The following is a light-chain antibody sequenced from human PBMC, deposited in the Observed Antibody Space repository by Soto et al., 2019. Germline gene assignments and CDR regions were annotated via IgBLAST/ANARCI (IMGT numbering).Light chain of an antibody. Sequence: EIVMTQSPATLSVSPGERATLSCRASQSVSSNLAWYQQKPGQAPRLLIYGASTRATGIPARFSGSGSGTEFTLTISSLQSEDFAVYYCQQHNNWTWTFGQGTKVDIK. CDR2: GAS. CDR1: QSVSSN. V-gene: IGKV3-15*01. J-gene: IGKJ1*01. CDR3: QQHNNWTWT.